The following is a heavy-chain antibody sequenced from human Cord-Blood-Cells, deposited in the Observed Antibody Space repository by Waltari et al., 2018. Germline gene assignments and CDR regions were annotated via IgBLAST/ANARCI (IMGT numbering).Heavy chain of an antibody. J-gene: IGHJ6*02. V-gene: IGHV1-18*01. CDR1: GYTFTSYG. D-gene: IGHD5-18*01. CDR2: ISAYNGNT. Sequence: QVQLVQSGAEVKKPGASVKVSCKASGYTFTSYGISWVRQAPGQGLEWMGWISAYNGNTNYAQRVQGRVTMTTDTSTSTAYMGVRSLRSDDTAVYYCARVYEDPEAMLDTAMVMGYYGMDVWGQGTTVTVSS. CDR3: ARVYEDPEAMLDTAMVMGYYGMDV.